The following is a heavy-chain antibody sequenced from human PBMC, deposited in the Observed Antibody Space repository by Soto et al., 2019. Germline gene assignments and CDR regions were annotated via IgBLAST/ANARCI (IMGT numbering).Heavy chain of an antibody. V-gene: IGHV1-69*13. CDR3: ARIRGGVYDSRGYYYDY. J-gene: IGHJ4*02. CDR1: GGTFSSYA. D-gene: IGHD3-22*01. CDR2: IIPIFGTA. Sequence: SVKVSCKASGGTFSSYAISWVRQAPGQGLEWMGGIIPIFGTANYAQKFQGRVTITADESTSTAYMELSSLRSEDTAVYYCARIRGGVYDSRGYYYDYWGQGTQVTVSS.